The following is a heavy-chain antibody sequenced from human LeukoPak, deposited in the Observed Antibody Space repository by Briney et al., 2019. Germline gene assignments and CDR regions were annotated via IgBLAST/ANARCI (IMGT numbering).Heavy chain of an antibody. CDR1: GYTFTAYY. D-gene: IGHD2/OR15-2a*01. J-gene: IGHJ5*02. Sequence: ASVKVSCKASGYTFTAYYMHWVRQAPGQGLEWMGRINPKSGDTNYAQKFQGRVTMTRDTSISTAYMELSRLRSDDTAVYYCARDLLTTDWFDPWGQGTLVTVSS. V-gene: IGHV1-2*06. CDR3: ARDLLTTDWFDP. CDR2: INPKSGDT.